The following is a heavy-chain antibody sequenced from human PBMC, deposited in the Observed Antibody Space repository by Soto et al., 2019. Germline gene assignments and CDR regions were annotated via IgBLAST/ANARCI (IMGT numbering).Heavy chain of an antibody. V-gene: IGHV3-7*01. CDR3: ARDPWDIVVVVAAKDGSTEEGDY. CDR2: IKQDGSEK. D-gene: IGHD2-15*01. Sequence: GSLRLSCAASGFTFSSYWMSWVRQAPGKGLEGVANIKQDGSEKYYVDSGKGRFNISRDNAKNSLYLQMNSLRAEDTAVYYCARDPWDIVVVVAAKDGSTEEGDYWGQGTLVTVSS. J-gene: IGHJ4*02. CDR1: GFTFSSYW.